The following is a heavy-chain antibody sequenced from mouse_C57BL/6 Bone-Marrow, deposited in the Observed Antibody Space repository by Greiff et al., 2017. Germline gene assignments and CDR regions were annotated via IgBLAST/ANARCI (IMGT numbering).Heavy chain of an antibody. D-gene: IGHD1-1*01. CDR3: ARSRHGSSYPFAY. V-gene: IGHV1-69*01. Sequence: QVQLQQPGAELVMPGASVKLSCTASGYTFTSYWMHWVKQRPGQGLEWIGEIDPSDSYTNYNQKFKGKSTFTVDKSSSTAYMQLSSLTSEDSAVYYCARSRHGSSYPFAYWGQGTLVTVSA. CDR2: IDPSDSYT. J-gene: IGHJ3*01. CDR1: GYTFTSYW.